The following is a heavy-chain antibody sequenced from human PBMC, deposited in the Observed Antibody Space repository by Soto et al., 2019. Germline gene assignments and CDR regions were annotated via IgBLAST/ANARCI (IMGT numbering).Heavy chain of an antibody. CDR3: ARGDNASGELGYCSGGSCSIFDY. V-gene: IGHV3-30-3*01. Sequence: QVQLVESGGGVVQPGRSLRLSCAASGFTFSSYAMHWVRQAPGKGLEWVAVISYDGSNKYYADSVKGRFTISRDNSKNTLYLQMNSLRAEDTAVYYCARGDNASGELGYCSGGSCSIFDYWGQGTLVTDSS. CDR1: GFTFSSYA. CDR2: ISYDGSNK. J-gene: IGHJ4*02. D-gene: IGHD2-15*01.